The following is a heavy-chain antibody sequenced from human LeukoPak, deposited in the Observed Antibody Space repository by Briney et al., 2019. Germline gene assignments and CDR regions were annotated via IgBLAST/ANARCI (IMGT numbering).Heavy chain of an antibody. CDR2: ISGSGGST. Sequence: PGGSLRLSCAASGFTFSSYAMTWVRQAPGKGLEWVSTISGSGGSTYYADSVKGRFTISRDNSKNTVYLQMNSLRAEDTAVYYCARVPAGGPTLGDYWGQGTLVTVSS. CDR3: ARVPAGGPTLGDY. CDR1: GFTFSSYA. V-gene: IGHV3-23*01. D-gene: IGHD1-26*01. J-gene: IGHJ4*02.